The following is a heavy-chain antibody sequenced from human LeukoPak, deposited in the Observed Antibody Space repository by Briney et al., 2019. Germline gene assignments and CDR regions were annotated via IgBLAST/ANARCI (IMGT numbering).Heavy chain of an antibody. J-gene: IGHJ4*02. CDR3: ARDTIAAAGFTGLNSYYFDY. V-gene: IGHV3-48*04. CDR2: IGSSSSTI. D-gene: IGHD6-13*01. CDR1: GFTFSRYS. Sequence: PGGSLRLSCAASGFTFSRYSMNWVRQAPGKGLEWVSYIGSSSSTIYYADSVKGRFTISRDNAKNSLYLQMNSLRAEDTAVYYCARDTIAAAGFTGLNSYYFDYWGQGTLVTVSS.